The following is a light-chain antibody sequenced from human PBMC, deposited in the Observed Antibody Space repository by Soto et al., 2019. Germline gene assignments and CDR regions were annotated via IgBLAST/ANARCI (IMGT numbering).Light chain of an antibody. CDR1: QSINNN. J-gene: IGKJ4*01. CDR2: GAS. V-gene: IGKV3-15*01. CDR3: QHYNNWPPLT. Sequence: EIVMTQSPATLSVSPGERATLSCRASQSINNNLAWYQQKPGQAPRLLIYGASIRATGIPARFSGSGSGTEFTLTISSLQSEDFAVYYCQHYNNWPPLTFGGGTKVEIK.